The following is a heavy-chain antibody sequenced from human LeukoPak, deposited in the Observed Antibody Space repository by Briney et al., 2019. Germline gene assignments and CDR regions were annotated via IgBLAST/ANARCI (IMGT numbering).Heavy chain of an antibody. CDR1: GGSISSGGYY. V-gene: IGHV4-31*03. CDR3: ARVVAYDSTGYYLYYFDY. CDR2: IHYSGVT. Sequence: SQTLSLTCTVSGGSISSGGYYWSWIRQHPGKGLEWIGYIHYSGVTYYSPSLKSRLTISLDTSKNQFSLMLRSVTAADTAVYYCARVVAYDSTGYYLYYFDYWGQGTLVTVAA. D-gene: IGHD3-22*01. J-gene: IGHJ4*02.